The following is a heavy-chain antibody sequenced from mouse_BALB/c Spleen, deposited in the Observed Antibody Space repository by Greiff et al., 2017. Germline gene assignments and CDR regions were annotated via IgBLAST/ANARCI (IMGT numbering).Heavy chain of an antibody. V-gene: IGHV3-6*02. J-gene: IGHJ4*01. CDR1: GYSITSGYY. CDR3: ASYDYDGYYAMDY. D-gene: IGHD2-4*01. Sequence: EVQLQESGPGLVKPSQSLSLTCSVTGYSITSGYYWNWIRQFPGNKLEWMGYISYDGSNNYNPSLKNRISITRDTSKNQFFLKLNSVTTEDTATYYCASYDYDGYYAMDYWGQGTSVAVSS. CDR2: ISYDGSN.